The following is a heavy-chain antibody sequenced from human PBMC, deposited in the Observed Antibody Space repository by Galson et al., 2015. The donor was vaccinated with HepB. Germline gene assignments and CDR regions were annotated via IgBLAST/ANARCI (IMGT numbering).Heavy chain of an antibody. CDR1: GFTFSSYA. D-gene: IGHD6-19*01. CDR2: ISYDGSNK. CDR3: ARAGSSGWYGSD. J-gene: IGHJ4*02. V-gene: IGHV3-30-3*01. Sequence: SLRLSCAASGFTFSSYAMHWVRQAPGKGLEWVAVISYDGSNKYYADSVKGRFTISRDNSKNTLYLQMNSLRAEDTAVYYCARAGSSGWYGSDWVPGTLVTAS.